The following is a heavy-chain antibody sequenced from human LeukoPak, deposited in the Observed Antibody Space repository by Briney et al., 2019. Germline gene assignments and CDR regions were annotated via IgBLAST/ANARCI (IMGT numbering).Heavy chain of an antibody. Sequence: GASVKVSCKASGGTFSSYAISWVRQAPGQGLEWMGGIIPIFGTANYAQKFLGRVTITTDESTSTAYMELSSLRSEDTAVYYCAIIAGNWFDPWGQGTLVTVSS. V-gene: IGHV1-69*05. J-gene: IGHJ5*02. CDR1: GGTFSSYA. CDR3: AIIAGNWFDP. D-gene: IGHD6-13*01. CDR2: IIPIFGTA.